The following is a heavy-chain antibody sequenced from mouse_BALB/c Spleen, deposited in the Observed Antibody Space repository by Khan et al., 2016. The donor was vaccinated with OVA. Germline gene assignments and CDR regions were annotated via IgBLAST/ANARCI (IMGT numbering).Heavy chain of an antibody. CDR3: VRDGAYHRNDGWFAY. CDR2: INPSNGST. V-gene: IGHV1-4*01. Sequence: QLQLKQSGAELARPGASVKMSCKASGYTFTSYTIHWIKLRPGQGLEWIGYINPSNGSTNYNQKFKDKATLTADKSSTTAYMELSSLTSDDSALYNCVRDGAYHRNDGWFAYWGQGTLVTVSA. J-gene: IGHJ3*01. D-gene: IGHD2-14*01. CDR1: GYTFTSYT.